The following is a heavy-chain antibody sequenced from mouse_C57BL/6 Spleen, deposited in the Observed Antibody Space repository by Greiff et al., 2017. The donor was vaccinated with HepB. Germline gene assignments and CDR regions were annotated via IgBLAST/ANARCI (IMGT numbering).Heavy chain of an antibody. D-gene: IGHD2-3*01. Sequence: VMLVESGPGLVQPSQSLSITCTVSGFSLTSYGVHWVRQSPGKGLEWLGVIWSGGSTDYNAAFISRLSISKDNSKSQVFFKMNSLQADDTAIYCCASPADGYYWFAYWGQGTLVTVSA. CDR3: ASPADGYYWFAY. CDR1: GFSLTSYG. V-gene: IGHV2-2*01. J-gene: IGHJ3*01. CDR2: IWSGGST.